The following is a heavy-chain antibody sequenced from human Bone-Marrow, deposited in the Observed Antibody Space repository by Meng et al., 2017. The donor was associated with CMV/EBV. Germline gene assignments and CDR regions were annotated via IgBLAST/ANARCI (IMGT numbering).Heavy chain of an antibody. J-gene: IGHJ4*02. CDR3: ARDSTGALFGVVIMVY. Sequence: GGFLRLSCAASGFTFSSYSMNWVRQAPGKGLEWVSSISSSSSYIYYADSVKGRFTISRDNAKNSLYLQMNSLRAEDTAVYYCARDSTGALFGVVIMVYWGQGTLVTVSS. CDR2: ISSSSSYI. CDR1: GFTFSSYS. D-gene: IGHD3-3*01. V-gene: IGHV3-21*01.